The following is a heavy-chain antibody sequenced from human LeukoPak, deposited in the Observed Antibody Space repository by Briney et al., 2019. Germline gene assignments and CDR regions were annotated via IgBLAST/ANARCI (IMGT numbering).Heavy chain of an antibody. V-gene: IGHV3-74*01. CDR2: ISTDGSST. J-gene: IGHJ6*02. CDR1: GFNFSRYW. CDR3: ASYLTSIPSGMDV. D-gene: IGHD2/OR15-2a*01. Sequence: GGSLRHSCAASGFNFSRYWMHWLRQAPGKGRVWVSRISTDGSSTSYADSVKGRFTISRDNGKNTLYLQMNSLRAEDTAVYYCASYLTSIPSGMDVWGQGTTVTVSS.